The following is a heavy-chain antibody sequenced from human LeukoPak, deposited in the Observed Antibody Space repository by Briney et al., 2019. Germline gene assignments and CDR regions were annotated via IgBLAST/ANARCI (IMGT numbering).Heavy chain of an antibody. D-gene: IGHD3-22*01. Sequence: GGSLRLSCAVSGFTLSNYGMSWVRQAPGKGLEWVAGISVSGGRTNYADSVKGRFSISRDNPKNTLYLQMNSLRAEDTAVYFCAKRGVVIRVILVGFHKEANYFDSWGQGALVTVSS. V-gene: IGHV3-23*01. CDR1: GFTLSNYG. J-gene: IGHJ4*02. CDR3: AKRGVVIRVILVGFHKEANYFDS. CDR2: ISVSGGRT.